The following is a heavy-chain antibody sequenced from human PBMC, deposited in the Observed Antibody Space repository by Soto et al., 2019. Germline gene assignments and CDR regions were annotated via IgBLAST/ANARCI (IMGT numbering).Heavy chain of an antibody. CDR3: ARESSSTVTTGGGGSAKDY. D-gene: IGHD4-17*01. J-gene: IGHJ4*02. CDR2: ISDAGTNR. V-gene: IGHV3-30-3*01. Sequence: QVHLVESGGGVVQPERSLRLSCAASGLTFSNYAMHWVRQAPGKGLEWVAFISDAGTNRCYPDSVKGRFTISRDNSKNTLYLQMNSLKTEDTAVYYCARESSSTVTTGGGGSAKDYWGQGTLVTVSS. CDR1: GLTFSNYA.